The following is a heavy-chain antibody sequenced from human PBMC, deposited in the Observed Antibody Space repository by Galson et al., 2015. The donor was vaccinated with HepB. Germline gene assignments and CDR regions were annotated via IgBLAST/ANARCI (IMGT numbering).Heavy chain of an antibody. CDR3: AKDIRYCGSASCYGDAFDI. Sequence: SLRLSCAASGSSFDDYAIHWVRQAPGKGLEWVSGISWNSATIGYADSVKGRFTISRDHAKNSLHLQMNSLRAEDTALYYCAKDIRYCGSASCYGDAFDIWGQGTMVTVSS. V-gene: IGHV3-9*01. J-gene: IGHJ3*02. D-gene: IGHD2-2*01. CDR2: ISWNSATI. CDR1: GSSFDDYA.